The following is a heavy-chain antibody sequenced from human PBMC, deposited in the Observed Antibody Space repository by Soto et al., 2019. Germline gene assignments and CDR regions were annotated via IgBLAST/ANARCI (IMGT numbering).Heavy chain of an antibody. CDR2: ISVYNGNT. CDR3: ARGTYLDY. J-gene: IGHJ4*02. D-gene: IGHD1-1*01. CDR1: GYTLTNYV. V-gene: IGHV1-18*01. Sequence: ASVKVSCKASGYTLTNYVITWVRQAPGQGLEWVGWISVYNGNTDYAQKLQGRVTLTTDTSTSTVYMELTSLTSDDTAVYYCARGTYLDYWGQGTLATVSS.